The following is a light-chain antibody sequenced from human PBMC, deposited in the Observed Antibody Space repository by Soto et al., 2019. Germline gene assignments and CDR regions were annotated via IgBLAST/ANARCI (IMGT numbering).Light chain of an antibody. Sequence: DVVMTQSPLSLPVTLGQPASISCRSSQSLVYSDGNTYLNWFQQRPGQSPRRLIYKVSNRDSGVPDRFSGSGLGTDFTLKISRVEAEDVGVYYCMHGTHWPYMYTFGQGTKLEIK. V-gene: IGKV2-30*01. CDR1: QSLVYSDGNTY. J-gene: IGKJ2*01. CDR3: MHGTHWPYMYT. CDR2: KVS.